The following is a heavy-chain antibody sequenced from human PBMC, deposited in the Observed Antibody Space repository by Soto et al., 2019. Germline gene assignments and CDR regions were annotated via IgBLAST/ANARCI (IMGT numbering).Heavy chain of an antibody. CDR2: ISGSGGST. CDR1: GFTCSSYA. J-gene: IGHJ6*02. CDR3: AKDGGLRFLEWLYYYYGMDV. Sequence: PGGSLRLSCAASGFTCSSYAMSWVRQAPGKGLEWVSAISGSGGSTYYADSVKGRFTISRDNSKNTLYLQMNSLRAEDTAVYYCAKDGGLRFLEWLYYYYGMDVWGQGTTVTVSS. V-gene: IGHV3-23*01. D-gene: IGHD3-3*01.